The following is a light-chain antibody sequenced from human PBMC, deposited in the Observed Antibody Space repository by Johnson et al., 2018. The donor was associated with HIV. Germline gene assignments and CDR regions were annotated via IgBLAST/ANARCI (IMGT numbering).Light chain of an antibody. J-gene: IGLJ1*01. CDR1: SSNIGNNY. CDR3: ATWDDSLNGLYV. Sequence: QSVLTQSPSVSAAPGQKVTISCSGSSSNIGNNYVSWYQQLPGTAPKLLIYENNKRPSGIPDRFSGSKSGTSATLGITGLQTGDEADYYCATWDDSLNGLYVFGTGTKVTVL. V-gene: IGLV1-51*02. CDR2: ENN.